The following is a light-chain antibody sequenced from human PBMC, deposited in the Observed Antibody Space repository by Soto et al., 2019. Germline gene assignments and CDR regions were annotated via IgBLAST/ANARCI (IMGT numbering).Light chain of an antibody. CDR3: SSYAGSKNVV. J-gene: IGLJ2*01. V-gene: IGLV2-8*01. CDR2: EVS. Sequence: QSALTQPPSASGSPGQSVAISCTGTSSDVGGYNYVSWYQQHPGKAPKLIIFEVSKRPSGVPDRFSGSKPGKTASLTVSGLQAEDEADYYCSSYAGSKNVVFGGGTKLTVL. CDR1: SSDVGGYNY.